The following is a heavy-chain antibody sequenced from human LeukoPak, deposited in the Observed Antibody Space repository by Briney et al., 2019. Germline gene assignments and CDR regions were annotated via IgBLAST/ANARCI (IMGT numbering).Heavy chain of an antibody. Sequence: SETLSLTCTVSGGSISSYYWSWIRQPPGKGLEWIGYIYYSGSTNYNPSLKSRVTISVDTSKNQFSLKLSSVTAADTAVYYCAREGGSLDYWGQGTLVTVSS. CDR3: AREGGSLDY. J-gene: IGHJ4*02. CDR1: GGSISSYY. V-gene: IGHV4-59*01. CDR2: IYYSGST. D-gene: IGHD3-16*01.